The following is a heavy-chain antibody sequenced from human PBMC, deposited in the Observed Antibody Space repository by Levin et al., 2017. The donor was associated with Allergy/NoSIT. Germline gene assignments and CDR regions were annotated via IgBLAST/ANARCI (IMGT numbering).Heavy chain of an antibody. CDR3: AREDMTGSVDY. J-gene: IGHJ4*02. Sequence: LSLTCAASGFTFSNHVMHWVRQAPGKGLESVSAISGNGGTTYYTKSVKGRFTISRDNYKNTLYLQMGSLRAEDMAVYYCAREDMTGSVDYWGQGTLVTVSS. CDR2: ISGNGGTT. V-gene: IGHV3-64*01. CDR1: GFTFSNHV. D-gene: IGHD2-15*01.